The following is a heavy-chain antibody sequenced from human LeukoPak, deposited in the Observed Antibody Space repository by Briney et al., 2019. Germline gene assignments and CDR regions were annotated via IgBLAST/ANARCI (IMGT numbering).Heavy chain of an antibody. Sequence: KSSETLSLTCAVYGGSFSGYYWSRIRQPPGKGLEWIGEINHSGSTNYNPSLKSRVTISVDTSKNQFSLKLSSVTAADTAVYYCATLAPPPYYDFWSGYFTAFDYWGQGTLVTVSS. CDR3: ATLAPPPYYDFWSGYFTAFDY. CDR2: INHSGST. V-gene: IGHV4-34*01. D-gene: IGHD3-3*01. CDR1: GGSFSGYY. J-gene: IGHJ4*02.